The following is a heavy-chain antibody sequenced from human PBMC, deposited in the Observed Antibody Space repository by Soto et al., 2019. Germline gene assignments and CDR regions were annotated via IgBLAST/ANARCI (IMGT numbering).Heavy chain of an antibody. CDR3: ARDRDDSTGYYFDY. J-gene: IGHJ4*02. Sequence: SENLSETCTCSGCTVSTWIYHVSWIRQPPGKGLEWIGYIHYSGSTNYNPSLKSRVTMSVDTSKNQFSLKLRSVTAADTAVYYCARDRDDSTGYYFDYWVQG. CDR1: GCTVSTWIYH. D-gene: IGHD3-22*01. V-gene: IGHV4-61*01. CDR2: IHYSGST.